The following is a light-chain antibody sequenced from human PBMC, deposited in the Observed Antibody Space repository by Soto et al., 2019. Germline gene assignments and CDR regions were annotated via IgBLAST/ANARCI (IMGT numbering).Light chain of an antibody. CDR3: QQRSDWPLT. Sequence: EIVLTQSPATLSLSPGERATLSCRASQSVSSYLAWYQQKRGQAPRLLIYDASNRATGVPTRFSGSGSATDFPLTISSLEAEDFAVYYCQQRSDWPLTFGGGTKVEIK. J-gene: IGKJ4*01. V-gene: IGKV3-11*01. CDR2: DAS. CDR1: QSVSSY.